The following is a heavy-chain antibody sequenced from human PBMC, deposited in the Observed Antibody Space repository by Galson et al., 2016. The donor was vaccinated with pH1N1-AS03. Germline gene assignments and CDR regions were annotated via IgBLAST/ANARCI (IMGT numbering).Heavy chain of an antibody. V-gene: IGHV3-7*01. D-gene: IGHD3-10*01. CDR3: ARTRGVLQSSGEMLSYFDY. Sequence: SLRLSCAASGFTFGAFWMSWVRQAPGKGLEWVANIKEDGNDQHYVASVKGRFTMSRDNAKKSLFLQMNSLTANDTAVYYCARTRGVLQSSGEMLSYFDYWGLGSLVTVSS. J-gene: IGHJ4*02. CDR2: IKEDGNDQ. CDR1: GFTFGAFW.